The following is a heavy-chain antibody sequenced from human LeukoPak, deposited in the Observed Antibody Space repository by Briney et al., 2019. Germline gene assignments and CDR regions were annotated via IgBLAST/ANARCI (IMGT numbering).Heavy chain of an antibody. D-gene: IGHD2-2*01. V-gene: IGHV4-39*01. CDR1: GGSISSSSYY. Sequence: SETLSLTCTVSGGSISSSSYYWGWIRQPPGKGLEWIGSIYYSGSTYYNPSLKSRVTISVDTSKNQFSLKLSSVTAADTAAYYCARQPWDIVVVPAFWFDPWGQGTLVTVSS. J-gene: IGHJ5*02. CDR3: ARQPWDIVVVPAFWFDP. CDR2: IYYSGST.